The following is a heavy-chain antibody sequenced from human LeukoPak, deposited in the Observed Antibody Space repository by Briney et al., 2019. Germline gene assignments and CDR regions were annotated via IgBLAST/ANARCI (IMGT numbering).Heavy chain of an antibody. CDR2: IFYSGNT. D-gene: IGHD5-18*01. J-gene: IGHJ4*02. CDR1: GGSISSSNYY. V-gene: IGHV4-39*01. Sequence: PSETLSLTCTVSGGSISSSNYYWGWIRQPPGKGLEWIGNIFYSGNTYYNPSLKNRVTISVDTSKNQFSLRLNSVTAADTAVYYCARLGGYSYGSSYYFDYWGQGTLVTVSS. CDR3: ARLGGYSYGSSYYFDY.